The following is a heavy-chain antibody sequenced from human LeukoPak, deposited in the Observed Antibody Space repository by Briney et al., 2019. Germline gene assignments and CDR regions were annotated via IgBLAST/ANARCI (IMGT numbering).Heavy chain of an antibody. CDR2: ISGSGGST. Sequence: GGPLRPSCAASGSTFSSYARSWVRRAPGKGREWVSAISGSGGSTYYADSVKGRFTISRDNSKSTLYLQMNSLRAEDTAVYYCAKMGLKQWPYNYFDYWGQGTLVTVSS. D-gene: IGHD6-19*01. CDR3: AKMGLKQWPYNYFDY. V-gene: IGHV3-23*01. CDR1: GSTFSSYA. J-gene: IGHJ4*02.